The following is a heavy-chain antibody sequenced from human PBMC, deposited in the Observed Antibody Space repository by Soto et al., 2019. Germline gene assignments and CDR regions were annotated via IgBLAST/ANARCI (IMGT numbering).Heavy chain of an antibody. CDR3: ARDGGRHSGGIDY. Sequence: SVKVSCKASGGTFSRYSINWVLQSPGQGLEWMGEIIPIFGTANYAQKFQGRVTITADESTSTAYMELSSLRSEDTAVYYCARDGGRHSGGIDYWGQGTLVTVSS. CDR2: IIPIFGTA. J-gene: IGHJ4*02. D-gene: IGHD1-26*01. CDR1: GGTFSRYS. V-gene: IGHV1-69*13.